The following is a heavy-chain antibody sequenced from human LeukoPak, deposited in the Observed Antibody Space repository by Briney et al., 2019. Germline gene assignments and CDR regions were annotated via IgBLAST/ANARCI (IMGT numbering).Heavy chain of an antibody. CDR3: AKGDPGIAVAVIDY. D-gene: IGHD6-19*01. CDR2: ISGSGDNT. J-gene: IGHJ4*02. V-gene: IGHV3-23*01. CDR1: GFTFSSYS. Sequence: GGSLRLSCAASGFTFSSYSMSWVRQAPGKGLEWVSAISGSGDNTYCADSVKGRFTISRDNSKNTLYLQMNSLRAEDTAVYYCAKGDPGIAVAVIDYWGQGTLVSVSS.